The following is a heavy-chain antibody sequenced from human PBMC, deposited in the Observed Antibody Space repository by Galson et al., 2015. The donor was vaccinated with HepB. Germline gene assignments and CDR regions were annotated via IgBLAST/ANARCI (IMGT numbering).Heavy chain of an antibody. Sequence: SLRLSCAASGFTFSDYGMHWVRQAPGKRLAWVGLLWKYGRTKYYSDSVKGRFTISRDNSKTTLYLHLNSLRAEDTAVYFCAREDKNIFVAALDSWGQGTMVTISS. V-gene: IGHV3-33*08. CDR1: GFTFSDYG. CDR3: AREDKNIFVAALDS. D-gene: IGHD2-15*01. CDR2: LWKYGRTK. J-gene: IGHJ4*02.